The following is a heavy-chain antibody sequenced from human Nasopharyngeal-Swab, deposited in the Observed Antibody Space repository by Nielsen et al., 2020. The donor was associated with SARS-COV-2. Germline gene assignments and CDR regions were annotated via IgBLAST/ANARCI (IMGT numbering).Heavy chain of an antibody. J-gene: IGHJ4*02. V-gene: IGHV1-69*13. CDR2: IIPIFGTA. D-gene: IGHD3-3*01. Sequence: SVTVSCKASGGTFSSYAISWVRQAPGQGLEWMGGIIPIFGTANYAQKFQGRVTITADESTSTAYMELSSLRSEDTAVYYCAREVLSDDFWSGYYFDYWGQGTLVTVSS. CDR1: GGTFSSYA. CDR3: AREVLSDDFWSGYYFDY.